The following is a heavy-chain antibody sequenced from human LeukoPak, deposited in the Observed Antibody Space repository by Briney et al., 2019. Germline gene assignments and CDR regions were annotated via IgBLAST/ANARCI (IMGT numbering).Heavy chain of an antibody. CDR3: ARRRYNWNAIDY. CDR2: ISSSGSTI. D-gene: IGHD1-20*01. J-gene: IGHJ4*02. V-gene: IGHV3-11*01. CDR1: GFTFSDFY. Sequence: GGSMRLSCAASGFTFSDFYMSWIRQAPGKGLEWVSYISSSGSTIYYADSVKGRFTISRDNAKNSLYLQMNSLRAEDTAVYYCARRRYNWNAIDYWGQGTLVTVSS.